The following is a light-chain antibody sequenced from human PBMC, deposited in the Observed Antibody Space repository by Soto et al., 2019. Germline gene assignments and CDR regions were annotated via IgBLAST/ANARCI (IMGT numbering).Light chain of an antibody. V-gene: IGKV3-20*01. J-gene: IGKJ2*01. CDR1: QSVSSRN. CDR2: GAF. Sequence: EIVLTQSPGTLSLFPGERATLSCRASQSVSSRNLAWYRQKPGQAPSLLIYGAFNRATGIPDRFSGSGSATDFTLTISRLEPADFAVYYCLLYGDCPPAYTFGQGTQLDIK. CDR3: LLYGDCPPAYT.